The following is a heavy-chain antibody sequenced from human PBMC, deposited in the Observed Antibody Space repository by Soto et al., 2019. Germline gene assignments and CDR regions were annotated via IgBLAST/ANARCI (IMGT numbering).Heavy chain of an antibody. CDR1: GYTFTSYD. V-gene: IGHV1-8*03. CDR3: ARLKQDAAVA. D-gene: IGHD2-15*01. CDR2: MNPNSGNT. J-gene: IGHJ5*02. Sequence: QVQLVQSGAEVKKPGASVKVSCKASGYTFTSYDINWVRLATGQGLEWMGWMNPNSGNTAYSQKFQGRVTIARTTTIGTAYLEPLSLRAEDAAVYYCARLKQDAAVAWGQGTLVTVSS.